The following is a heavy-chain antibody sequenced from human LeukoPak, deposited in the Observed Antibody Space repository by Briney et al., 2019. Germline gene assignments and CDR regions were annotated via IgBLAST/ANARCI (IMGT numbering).Heavy chain of an antibody. J-gene: IGHJ4*02. Sequence: PGGSLRLSCAASGFTFSSYWMHWVRQAPGKGLVWVSRINSDGSSTSYADSVKGRFTISRDNAKNTLYLQMNSLRAEDTAVYYCARDISRRWLQFSSGVDYWGQGTLVTVSS. CDR3: ARDISRRWLQFSSGVDY. CDR2: INSDGSST. V-gene: IGHV3-74*01. D-gene: IGHD5-24*01. CDR1: GFTFSSYW.